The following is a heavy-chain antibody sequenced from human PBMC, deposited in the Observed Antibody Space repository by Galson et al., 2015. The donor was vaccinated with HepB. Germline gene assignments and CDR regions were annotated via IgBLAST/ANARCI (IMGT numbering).Heavy chain of an antibody. CDR1: GFTFSSYA. CDR2: ISGSGGST. J-gene: IGHJ3*02. D-gene: IGHD2-15*01. CDR3: AKEYGIGWFHQGDAFDI. V-gene: IGHV3-23*01. Sequence: SLRLSCAASGFTFSSYAMSWVRQAPGKGLEWVSAISGSGGSTYYADSVKGRFTISRDNSKNTLYLQMNSLRAEDTAVYYCAKEYGIGWFHQGDAFDIWGQGTMVTVSS.